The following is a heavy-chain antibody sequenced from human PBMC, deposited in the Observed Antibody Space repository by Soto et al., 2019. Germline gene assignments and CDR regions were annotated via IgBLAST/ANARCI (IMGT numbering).Heavy chain of an antibody. D-gene: IGHD1-26*01. J-gene: IGHJ6*02. CDR2: ISSSSSYI. Sequence: LRLSCAASGFTFSSYSMNWVRQAPGKGLEWVSSISSSSSYIYYADSVKGRFTISRDNAKNSLYLQMNSLRAEDTAVYYCARDRILAVRALDYYYGMDVWGQGTTVTVSS. V-gene: IGHV3-21*01. CDR3: ARDRILAVRALDYYYGMDV. CDR1: GFTFSSYS.